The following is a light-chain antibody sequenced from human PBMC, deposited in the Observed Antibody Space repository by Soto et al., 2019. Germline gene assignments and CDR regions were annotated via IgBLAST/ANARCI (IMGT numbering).Light chain of an antibody. J-gene: IGLJ1*01. CDR3: AAWDDSLSVYV. Sequence: QSVLTQPPSASGTPGQRVTISCSGSSSNIGSNYVYWYQQLPGTAPKLLIYRNNQRPSGVPDRFSGSKSGTLASPAISGLRSEDEADYYCAAWDDSLSVYVFGNGTKVTVL. CDR2: RNN. V-gene: IGLV1-47*01. CDR1: SSNIGSNY.